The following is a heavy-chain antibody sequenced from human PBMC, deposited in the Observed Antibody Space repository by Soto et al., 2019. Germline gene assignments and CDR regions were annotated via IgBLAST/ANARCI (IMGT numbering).Heavy chain of an antibody. V-gene: IGHV3-23*04. CDR1: GFFFSSHS. CDR3: AKGQFAVVMDV. D-gene: IGHD3-3*01. CDR2: LSGDGVTT. J-gene: IGHJ6*02. Sequence: HLVESGGGLVQPGGSLRLSCAASGFFFSSHSMTWVRQAPGTGLEWVSSLSGDGVTTYYADSVKGRFIISRDNSKNTLYLQMDSLTVYDTSVYYWAKGQFAVVMDVWGQGTTVTFSS.